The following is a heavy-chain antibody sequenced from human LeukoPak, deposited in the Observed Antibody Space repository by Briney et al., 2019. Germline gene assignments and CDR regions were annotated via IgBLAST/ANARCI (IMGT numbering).Heavy chain of an antibody. CDR2: ISTYDHDT. Sequence: ASVKVSCKASGYTFTNYGISGVRQAPGQGLEWMGWISTYDHDTNYAQKFRGRVTMTTDTSTSTAYMELRSLGSDDTAVYYCVRDYFCSGGTCDDCFDPWGQGTLVTVSS. V-gene: IGHV1-18*01. CDR1: GYTFTNYG. D-gene: IGHD2-15*01. J-gene: IGHJ5*02. CDR3: VRDYFCSGGTCDDCFDP.